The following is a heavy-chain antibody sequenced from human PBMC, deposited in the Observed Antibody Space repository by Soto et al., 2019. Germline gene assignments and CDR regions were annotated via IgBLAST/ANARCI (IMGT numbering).Heavy chain of an antibody. CDR2: IYYSGST. J-gene: IGHJ5*02. Sequence: SETRSLTCTVSGCSISSYYWSWIRQPPGKGLEWIGYIYYSGSTNYNPSLKSRVTISVDTSKNQFSLKLSSVTAADTAVYYCAGGDYGWFDPWGQGTLVTVSS. CDR3: AGGDYGWFDP. CDR1: GCSISSYY. V-gene: IGHV4-59*01. D-gene: IGHD4-17*01.